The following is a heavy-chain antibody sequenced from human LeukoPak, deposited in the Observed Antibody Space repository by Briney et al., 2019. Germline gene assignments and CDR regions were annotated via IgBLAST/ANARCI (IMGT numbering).Heavy chain of an antibody. J-gene: IGHJ4*01. CDR1: GFTFSSNA. D-gene: IGHD6-6*01. CDR3: GKERYGSSSVVDY. Sequence: PGGSLRLSCAASGFTFSSNAMNWVRQAPGKGLEWVSGITGSGDSTYYADSVKGRFTISRDNSKNTVYLQMNSLRVEDTAVYHCGKERYGSSSVVDYWGHGTLVTVFS. V-gene: IGHV3-23*01. CDR2: ITGSGDST.